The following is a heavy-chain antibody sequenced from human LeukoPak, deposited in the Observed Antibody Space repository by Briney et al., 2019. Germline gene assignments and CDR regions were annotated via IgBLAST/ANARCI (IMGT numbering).Heavy chain of an antibody. V-gene: IGHV4-59*01. D-gene: IGHD1-26*01. J-gene: IGHJ4*02. Sequence: PSETLSLTCTVSGVSISSFYWSWIRQPPGKGLECIGYIYYSGSTNYNPSLKSRVTMSVDTSKNQFSLKLSPVTAADTAVYYCARAGYGVGDTAHHYFDYWGQGTLVTVSS. CDR3: ARAGYGVGDTAHHYFDY. CDR2: IYYSGST. CDR1: GVSISSFY.